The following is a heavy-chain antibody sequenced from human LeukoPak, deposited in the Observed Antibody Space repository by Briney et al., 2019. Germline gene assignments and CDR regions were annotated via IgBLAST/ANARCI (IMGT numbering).Heavy chain of an antibody. V-gene: IGHV3-23*01. CDR3: AKEAFNWLRSHYYGVDV. CDR2: ISFSGGST. CDR1: GGSISSGGYY. Sequence: ETLSLTCTVSGGSISSGGYYWSWVRQAPGKGLEWVSAISFSGGSTHYADSVKGRFTISRDNSKNTLYLQMNSLRAEDTAVYYCAKEAFNWLRSHYYGVDVWGQGTTVTVSS. D-gene: IGHD5-12*01. J-gene: IGHJ6*02.